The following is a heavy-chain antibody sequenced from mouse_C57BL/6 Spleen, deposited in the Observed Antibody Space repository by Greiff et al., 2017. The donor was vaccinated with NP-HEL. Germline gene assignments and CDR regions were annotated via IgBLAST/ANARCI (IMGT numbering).Heavy chain of an antibody. Sequence: QVQLQQPGAELVMPGASVKLSCKASGYTFTSYWMHWVKQRPGQGLEWIGEIDPSDSYTNYNQKFKGKSTLTVDKSSSTAYMQLSSLTSEDSAVYYCARRGYVSSFFDYWGQGTTLTVSS. V-gene: IGHV1-69*01. D-gene: IGHD1-1*01. CDR1: GYTFTSYW. CDR3: ARRGYVSSFFDY. J-gene: IGHJ2*01. CDR2: IDPSDSYT.